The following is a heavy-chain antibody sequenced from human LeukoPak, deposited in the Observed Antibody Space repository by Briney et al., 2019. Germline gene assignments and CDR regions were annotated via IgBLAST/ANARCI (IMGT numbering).Heavy chain of an antibody. Sequence: SVKVSCRGSGGTFRSYLSRWVRPAAGKGFEWVGGIIPMFGTANYAQKFQDGVTINTHEYTHTAYVELSSLRSGDAPVYYCASGYNYGTELDYWGQGTLVTVSS. CDR2: IIPMFGTA. CDR3: ASGYNYGTELDY. V-gene: IGHV1-69*05. J-gene: IGHJ4*02. CDR1: GGTFRSYL. D-gene: IGHD5-18*01.